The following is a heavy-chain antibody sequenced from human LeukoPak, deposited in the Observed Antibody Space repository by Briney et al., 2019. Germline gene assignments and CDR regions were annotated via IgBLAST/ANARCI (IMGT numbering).Heavy chain of an antibody. D-gene: IGHD4-23*01. J-gene: IGHJ4*02. CDR3: ARDYGGSSPFDY. V-gene: IGHV3-48*03. CDR1: GLTFSNYE. Sequence: GGSLRLSCAASGLTFSNYEMHWVRQAPGKGLEWVSYISSSGSDIYYADSVKGRFTISRDNAKNSLYLHMNSLRAEDTAVYYCARDYGGSSPFDYWGQGTLVTVSS. CDR2: ISSSGSDI.